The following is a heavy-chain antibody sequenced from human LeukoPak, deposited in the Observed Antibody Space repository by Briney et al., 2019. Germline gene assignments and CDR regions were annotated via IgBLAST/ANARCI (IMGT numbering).Heavy chain of an antibody. J-gene: IGHJ6*03. CDR3: ARRLYYYDSSGYPSNHMDV. Sequence: GASVKVSCKASGYVFTGYYIHWVRQAPGQGLEWIGWINPNSGGTNYAQKFQGRVTMTRDTSISTAYMELSRLRSDDTAVYYCARRLYYYDSSGYPSNHMDVWGKGTTVTVSS. D-gene: IGHD3-22*01. CDR1: GYVFTGYY. V-gene: IGHV1-2*02. CDR2: INPNSGGT.